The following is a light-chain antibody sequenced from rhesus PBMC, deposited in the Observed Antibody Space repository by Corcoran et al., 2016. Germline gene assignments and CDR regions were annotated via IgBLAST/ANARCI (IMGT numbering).Light chain of an antibody. V-gene: IGKV3-24*04. CDR3: QKCNDWPLT. CDR2: YAS. J-gene: IGKJ4*01. Sequence: ETVMMQSPATLSLSPGERATLSCRSSQSVGSTLAWYQQKPGQAPRFLIYYASSRATGTPDRFSGRGSGTEFTLTISSLEPEDVGVYYCQKCNDWPLTFGGGAKVEIK. CDR1: QSVGST.